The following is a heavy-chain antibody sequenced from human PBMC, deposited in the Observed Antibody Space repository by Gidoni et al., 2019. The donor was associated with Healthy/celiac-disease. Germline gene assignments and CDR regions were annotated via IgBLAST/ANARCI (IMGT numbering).Heavy chain of an antibody. Sequence: EVQLVESGGGLVQPGRSLRLSCAASGFTFDDYAMHWVRQVPGKGLEWVSGSSWNSGSIGYADSVKGRFTISRDNAKNSLYLQMNSLRAEDTALYYCAKEQYGAFDIWGQGTMVTVSS. V-gene: IGHV3-9*01. CDR2: SSWNSGSI. J-gene: IGHJ3*02. CDR3: AKEQYGAFDI. D-gene: IGHD4-17*01. CDR1: GFTFDDYA.